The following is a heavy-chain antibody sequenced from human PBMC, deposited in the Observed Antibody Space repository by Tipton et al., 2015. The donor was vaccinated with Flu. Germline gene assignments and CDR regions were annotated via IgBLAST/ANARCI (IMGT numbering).Heavy chain of an antibody. CDR1: GGTFSSYA. D-gene: IGHD6-6*01. CDR2: IIPILGIA. V-gene: IGHV1-69*09. Sequence: QLVQSGAEVKKPGSSVKVSCKASGGTFSSYAISWVRQAPGQGLEWMGRIIPILGIANYAQKFQGRVTITADKSTSTAYMELRSLRSDDAAVYYWARARPGGSGSGSSLYYGMDVWGQGTTVTVSS. CDR3: ARARPGGSGSGSSLYYGMDV. J-gene: IGHJ6*02.